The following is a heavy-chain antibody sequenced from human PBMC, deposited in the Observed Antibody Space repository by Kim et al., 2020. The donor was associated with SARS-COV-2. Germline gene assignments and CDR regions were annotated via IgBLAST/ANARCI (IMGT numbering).Heavy chain of an antibody. CDR1: GYTFTSYY. V-gene: IGHV1-46*01. Sequence: ASVKVSCKASGYTFTSYYMHWVRQAPGQGLEWMGIINPSGGSTSYAQKFQGRVTMTRDTSTSTVYMELSSLRSEDTAVYYCARDLGRMYSSSWLLGMDVWGQGTTVTVSS. CDR3: ARDLGRMYSSSWLLGMDV. D-gene: IGHD6-13*01. J-gene: IGHJ6*02. CDR2: INPSGGST.